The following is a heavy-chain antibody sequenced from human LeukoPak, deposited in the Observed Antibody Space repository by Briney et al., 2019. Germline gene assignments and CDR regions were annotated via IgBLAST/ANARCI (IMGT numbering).Heavy chain of an antibody. V-gene: IGHV1-69*01. D-gene: IGHD2-2*02. Sequence: GASVKVSFKASGGTFSSYAISWVRQAPGQGIEWMGGIIPIFGTANYAQNFQGRVTITADESTSTAYMELSSLRSEDTAVYYCATCARNLYCYIFDYWGQGTLVTVSS. CDR2: IIPIFGTA. CDR1: GGTFSSYA. J-gene: IGHJ4*02. CDR3: ATCARNLYCYIFDY.